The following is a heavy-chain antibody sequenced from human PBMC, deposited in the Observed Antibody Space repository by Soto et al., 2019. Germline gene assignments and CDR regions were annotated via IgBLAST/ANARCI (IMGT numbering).Heavy chain of an antibody. CDR2: IIPIFGTA. D-gene: IGHD4-17*01. Sequence: QVQLVQSGAEVKKPGSSVKVSCKASGGTFSSYAISWVRQAPGQGLEWMGGIIPIFGTANYAQKFQGRVTITSDESTSTAYMELSSMRSEVPAVYYCAREGGTVRPFDYWGQGTLVTVYS. CDR1: GGTFSSYA. J-gene: IGHJ4*02. CDR3: AREGGTVRPFDY. V-gene: IGHV1-69*01.